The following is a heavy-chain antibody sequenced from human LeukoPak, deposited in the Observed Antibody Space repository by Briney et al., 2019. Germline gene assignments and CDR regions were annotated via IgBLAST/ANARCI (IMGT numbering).Heavy chain of an antibody. J-gene: IGHJ5*02. V-gene: IGHV1-2*02. Sequence: ASVKVSCKASGYTFTDYYVHWVRQAPGQGLEWMGWINPNSGGTNYAQKFQGRVTMTRDTSISTAYMELSRLRSDDTAVYYCARDGGYSSSWYRYGWFDPWGQGTLVTVSS. D-gene: IGHD6-13*01. CDR2: INPNSGGT. CDR1: GYTFTDYY. CDR3: ARDGGYSSSWYRYGWFDP.